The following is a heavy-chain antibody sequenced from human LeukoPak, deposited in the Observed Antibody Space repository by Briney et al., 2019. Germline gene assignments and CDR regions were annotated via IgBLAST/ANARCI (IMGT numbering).Heavy chain of an antibody. CDR1: GGSISSYY. CDR2: IYYSGST. Sequence: SETLSLTCTVSGGSISSYYWSWIRQPPGKGLEWIGYIYYSGSTNYNPSLKSRVTISVDTSKNQFSLKLSSVTAADTAVYYCARQVPRYSGSYGHIDYWGQGTLVTVSS. CDR3: ARQVPRYSGSYGHIDY. D-gene: IGHD1-26*01. J-gene: IGHJ4*02. V-gene: IGHV4-59*08.